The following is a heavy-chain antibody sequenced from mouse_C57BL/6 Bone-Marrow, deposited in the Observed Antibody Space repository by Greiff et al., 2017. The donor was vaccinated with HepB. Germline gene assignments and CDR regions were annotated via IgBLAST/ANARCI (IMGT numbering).Heavy chain of an antibody. J-gene: IGHJ3*01. D-gene: IGHD2-4*01. CDR3: ARRGYDYGFAY. Sequence: QVQLKESGPELVKPGASVKISCKASGYAFSSSWMNWVKQRPGKGLEWIGRIYPGDGDTNYNGKFKGKATLTADKSSSTAYMQLSSLTSEDSAVYFCARRGYDYGFAYWGQGTLVTVSA. CDR1: GYAFSSSW. V-gene: IGHV1-82*01. CDR2: IYPGDGDT.